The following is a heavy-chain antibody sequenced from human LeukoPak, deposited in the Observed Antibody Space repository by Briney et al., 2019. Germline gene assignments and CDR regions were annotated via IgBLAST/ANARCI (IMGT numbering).Heavy chain of an antibody. CDR3: ARALPTYCSSTSCYTHYFDY. CDR2: ISGSGGSA. CDR1: GFTFSSYA. J-gene: IGHJ4*02. V-gene: IGHV3-23*01. Sequence: GGSLRLSCAASGFTFSSYAMSWVRQAPGKGLEWVSAISGSGGSAYYADSVKGRFTISRDNAKNSLYLQMNSLRAEDTAVYYCARALPTYCSSTSCYTHYFDYWGQGTLVTVSS. D-gene: IGHD2-2*02.